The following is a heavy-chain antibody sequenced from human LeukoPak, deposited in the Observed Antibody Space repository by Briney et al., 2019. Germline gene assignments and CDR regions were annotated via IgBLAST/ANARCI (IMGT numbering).Heavy chain of an antibody. D-gene: IGHD3-9*01. Sequence: GGSLRLSCAASGFTFSSDAMSWVRQAPGKGLEWVSAISGSGGSTYYADSVKGRFTISRDNSKNTLYLQMNSLRAEDTAVYYCAKGGTATYYDILTGDAFDIWGQGTMVTVSS. J-gene: IGHJ3*02. CDR3: AKGGTATYYDILTGDAFDI. CDR2: ISGSGGST. V-gene: IGHV3-23*01. CDR1: GFTFSSDA.